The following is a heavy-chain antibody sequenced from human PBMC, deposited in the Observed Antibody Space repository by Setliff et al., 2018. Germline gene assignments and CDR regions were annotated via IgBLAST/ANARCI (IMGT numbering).Heavy chain of an antibody. CDR2: ISPYNGHT. Sequence: ASVKVSCKTSGYLLTSYGLTWVRQAPGQGLDWMGWISPYNGHTNYAQKLQGRVTMTTDTSTNTAYLELRSLISDDTAVYFCERLVRYCTRVTCQRSSDGDFWGQGTPVTVSS. D-gene: IGHD2-8*01. V-gene: IGHV1-18*01. CDR1: GYLLTSYG. CDR3: ERLVRYCTRVTCQRSSDGDF. J-gene: IGHJ4*02.